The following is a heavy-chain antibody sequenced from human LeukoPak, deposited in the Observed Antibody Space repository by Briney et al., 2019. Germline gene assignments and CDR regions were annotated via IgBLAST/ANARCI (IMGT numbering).Heavy chain of an antibody. CDR1: GGTFSNYA. Sequence: SVKVSCEASGGTFSNYAISWVRQAPGQGLEWMGGIIPMFGTANYAQKFQGRVTITADESTSTAYMELSSLRSEDTAVYYCAREGVDTANWAFLFDYWGQGTLVTVSS. D-gene: IGHD7-27*01. CDR2: IIPMFGTA. J-gene: IGHJ4*02. CDR3: AREGVDTANWAFLFDY. V-gene: IGHV1-69*13.